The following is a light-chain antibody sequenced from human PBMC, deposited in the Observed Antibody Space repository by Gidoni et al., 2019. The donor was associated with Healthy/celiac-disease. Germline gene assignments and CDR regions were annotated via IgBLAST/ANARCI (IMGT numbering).Light chain of an antibody. V-gene: IGLV2-14*01. CDR2: EVS. J-gene: IGLJ1*01. Sequence: SALTRPAPVSGSPGQSTTISCTGTSSDVGGYNYVSWYQQHPGKAPKLMIYEVSNRPSGVSNRFSGSKSGNTASLTISGLQAEDEADYYCSSYTSSSTLYVFGTGTKVTVL. CDR3: SSYTSSSTLYV. CDR1: SSDVGGYNY.